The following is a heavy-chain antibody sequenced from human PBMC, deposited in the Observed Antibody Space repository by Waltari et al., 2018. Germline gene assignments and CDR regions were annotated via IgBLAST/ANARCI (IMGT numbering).Heavy chain of an antibody. CDR2: INHSGST. D-gene: IGHD5-18*01. V-gene: IGHV4-34*04. CDR1: GGSFSGYY. Sequence: QVQLQQWGAGLLKPSETLSLTCAVYGGSFSGYYWSWIRQPPGKGLGRIGEINHSGSTNNTPARKSPGTLAVDPSNNQYALKLSAVTAADTAVYYCARGRRIGKGYSYGPRRNYFDYWGQGTLVTVSS. CDR3: ARGRRIGKGYSYGPRRNYFDY. J-gene: IGHJ4*02.